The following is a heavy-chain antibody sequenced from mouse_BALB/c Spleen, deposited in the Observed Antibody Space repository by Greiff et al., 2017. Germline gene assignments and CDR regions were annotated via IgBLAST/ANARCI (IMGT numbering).Heavy chain of an antibody. CDR3: ARRLLRYYAMDY. V-gene: IGHV5-12-1*01. D-gene: IGHD1-1*01. Sequence: EVKLMESGGGLVKPGGSLKLSCAASGFAFSSYDMSWVRQTPEKRLEWVAYISSGGGSTYYPDTVKGRFTISRDNAKNTLYLQMSSLKSEDTAMYYCARRLLRYYAMDYWGQGTSVTVSS. J-gene: IGHJ4*01. CDR2: ISSGGGST. CDR1: GFAFSSYD.